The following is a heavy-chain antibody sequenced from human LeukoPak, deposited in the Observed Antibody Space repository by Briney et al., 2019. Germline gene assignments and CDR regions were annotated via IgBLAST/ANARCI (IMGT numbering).Heavy chain of an antibody. Sequence: GGSLRLSCAASGFTFNNYPMSWVRQAPGKGLEWVSVIGSSGGSTHYADSVKGRFTISRDNSRNTLSLQMNSLRAEDTAVNYCAKDPSDYVGAFDIWGQGTMVSVSS. CDR1: GFTFNNYP. CDR2: IGSSGGST. D-gene: IGHD4-23*01. J-gene: IGHJ3*02. V-gene: IGHV3-23*01. CDR3: AKDPSDYVGAFDI.